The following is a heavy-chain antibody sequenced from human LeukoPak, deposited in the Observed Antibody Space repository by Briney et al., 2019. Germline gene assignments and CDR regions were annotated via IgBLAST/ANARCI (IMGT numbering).Heavy chain of an antibody. V-gene: IGHV3-23*01. J-gene: IGHJ4*02. D-gene: IGHD2-21*02. CDR3: ARLAYCGGDCLSFDY. CDR2: ISGSGGST. CDR1: GFTFSSYA. Sequence: GGSLRLSCAASGFTFSSYAMSWVRQAPGKGLEWVSAISGSGGSTYYADSVKGRFTISRDNSKNTLYLQMNSLRAEDTAVYYCARLAYCGGDCLSFDYWGQGTLVTVSS.